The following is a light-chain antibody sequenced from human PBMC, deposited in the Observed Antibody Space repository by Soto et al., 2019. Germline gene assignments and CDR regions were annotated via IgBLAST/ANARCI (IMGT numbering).Light chain of an antibody. Sequence: DIVMTQSPDSLAVSLGERATFNCKSGQSVLHNSNKKNYLAWYQHKPGQPPKLLIYWASTRESGVPDRFSGSGSGTEFTLTISSLQPEDCAIYFCQQANSFPITFGQGTRLEIK. CDR1: QSVLHNSNKKNY. CDR3: QQANSFPIT. CDR2: WAS. V-gene: IGKV4-1*01. J-gene: IGKJ5*01.